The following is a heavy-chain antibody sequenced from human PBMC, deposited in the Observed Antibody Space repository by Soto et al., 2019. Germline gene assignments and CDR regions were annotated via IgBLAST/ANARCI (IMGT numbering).Heavy chain of an antibody. V-gene: IGHV4-30-2*01. J-gene: IGHJ4*02. Sequence: SETLSLTCAVSGGSISSGGYSWSWIRQPPGKGLEWIGYIYHSGSTYYNPSLKSRVTISVDRSKNQFSLKLSSVTAADTAVYYCARGEVRGVYIYWGQGTLVTVSS. CDR3: ARGEVRGVYIY. D-gene: IGHD3-10*01. CDR2: IYHSGST. CDR1: GGSISSGGYS.